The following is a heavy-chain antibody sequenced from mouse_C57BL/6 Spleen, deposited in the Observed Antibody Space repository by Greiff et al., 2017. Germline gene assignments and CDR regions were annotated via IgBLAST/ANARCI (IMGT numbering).Heavy chain of an antibody. J-gene: IGHJ4*01. CDR1: GYTFTSYW. V-gene: IGHV1-74*01. CDR3: AIGFITTVVATDYYAMDY. Sequence: VQLQQSGAELVKPGASVKVSCKASGYTFTSYWMHWVKQRPGQGLEWIGRIHPSDRDTNYNQKFKGKATLTVDKSSSTAYMQLSSLTSEDSAVYYCAIGFITTVVATDYYAMDYWGQGTSVTVSS. D-gene: IGHD1-1*01. CDR2: IHPSDRDT.